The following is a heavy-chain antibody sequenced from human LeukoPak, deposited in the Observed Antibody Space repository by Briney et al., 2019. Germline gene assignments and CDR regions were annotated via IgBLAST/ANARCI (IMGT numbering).Heavy chain of an antibody. D-gene: IGHD3-22*01. V-gene: IGHV3-23*01. Sequence: GGSLRLSCAATGFTFSNYAMSWVRQAPGKGLEWVSAISGSGGSTYYADSVKGRFTISRDNSKNTLYLQMNSLRAEDTAVYYCAKVAEYYYDSSGPYYFDYWGQGTLVTVSS. CDR2: ISGSGGST. CDR3: AKVAEYYYDSSGPYYFDY. J-gene: IGHJ4*02. CDR1: GFTFSNYA.